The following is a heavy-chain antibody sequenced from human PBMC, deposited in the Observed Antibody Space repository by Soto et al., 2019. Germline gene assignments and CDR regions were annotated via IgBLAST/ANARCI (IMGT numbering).Heavy chain of an antibody. D-gene: IGHD6-6*01. Sequence: SEPLSLTCPVSGGSITNFYYWGWIRQPPGKGLEWIGSIYYSGSTDYHPSLKSRVTISVDTSRNQFSLKLTSVTAADSAVYYCARQDSTSSLGYYFDSWGQGILVTVSS. J-gene: IGHJ4*02. CDR3: ARQDSTSSLGYYFDS. CDR2: IYYSGST. CDR1: GGSITNFYY. V-gene: IGHV4-39*01.